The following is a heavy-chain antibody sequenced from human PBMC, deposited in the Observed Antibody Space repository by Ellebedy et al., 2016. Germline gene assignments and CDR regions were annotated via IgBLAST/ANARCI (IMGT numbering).Heavy chain of an antibody. V-gene: IGHV3-30*04. CDR3: ARVRTGDSYFDL. CDR1: GFTFSRNT. J-gene: IGHJ2*01. CDR2: ISFDGTYK. D-gene: IGHD3-10*01. Sequence: GGSLRLSCAAAGFTFSRNTIHWVRQAPGGGLEWVALISFDGTYKNYADSVKGRFTISRDNSKNTVSLQMNSLRAEDTAKYYCARVRTGDSYFDLWGRGTLVTVSS.